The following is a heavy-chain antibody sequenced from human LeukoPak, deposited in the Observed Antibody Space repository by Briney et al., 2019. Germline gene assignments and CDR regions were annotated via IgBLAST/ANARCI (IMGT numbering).Heavy chain of an antibody. CDR3: ARVYGEIDY. V-gene: IGHV1-8*01. CDR2: MNPKSGNT. CDR1: GYIFTNYD. J-gene: IGHJ4*02. D-gene: IGHD4-17*01. Sequence: GASVKVSCKASGYIFTNYDINWVRQATGQGLEWMGWMNPKSGNTGYAQKFQGRVTMTRDTSITTAYMELSGLRSEDTAVYYCARVYGEIDYWGQGTLVTVSS.